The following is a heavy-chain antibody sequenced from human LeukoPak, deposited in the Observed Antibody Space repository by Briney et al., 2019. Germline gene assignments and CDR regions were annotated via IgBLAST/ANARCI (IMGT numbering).Heavy chain of an antibody. V-gene: IGHV4-59*08. CDR2: IYYTGST. Sequence: SETLSLTCTVSGGSISSYYWTWIRQPPGKGLEWIGYIYYTGSTNYSPSLKSRVTISVDTSNNQFFLKLRSVTAADTAVYYCARLSPGVVIPDYWGQGTLVTVSS. D-gene: IGHD3-3*01. CDR3: ARLSPGVVIPDY. J-gene: IGHJ4*02. CDR1: GGSISSYY.